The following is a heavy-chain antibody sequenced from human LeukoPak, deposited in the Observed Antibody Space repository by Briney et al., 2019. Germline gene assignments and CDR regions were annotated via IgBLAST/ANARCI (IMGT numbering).Heavy chain of an antibody. Sequence: SETLSLTCTVSGGSISSYYWSWIRQPPGKGLEWIGYIYTSGSTNYNPSLKSRVTISVDTSKNQCSLKLSSVTAADTAVYYCARISSSSSYYYYYYYMDVWGKGTTVTVSS. D-gene: IGHD6-6*01. CDR3: ARISSSSSYYYYYYYMDV. J-gene: IGHJ6*03. V-gene: IGHV4-4*09. CDR2: IYTSGST. CDR1: GGSISSYY.